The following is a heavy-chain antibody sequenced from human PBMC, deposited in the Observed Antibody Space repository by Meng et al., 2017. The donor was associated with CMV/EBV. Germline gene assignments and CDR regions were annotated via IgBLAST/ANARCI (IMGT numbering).Heavy chain of an antibody. CDR1: GHSFTSYW. J-gene: IGHJ6*02. D-gene: IGHD1-14*01. CDR2: IYPGDSDT. Sequence: GGSLRLSCKGSGHSFTSYWIGWVRQMPGKGLEWMGIIYPGDSDTRYSPSFQGQVTISADKSISTAYLQWSSLKASDTAMYYCARPRLDRGRYYYGMDVWGQGTTVTVSS. CDR3: ARPRLDRGRYYYGMDV. V-gene: IGHV5-51*01.